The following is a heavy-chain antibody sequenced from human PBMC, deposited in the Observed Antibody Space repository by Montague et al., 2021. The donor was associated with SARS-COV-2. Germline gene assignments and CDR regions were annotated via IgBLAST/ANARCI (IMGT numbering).Heavy chain of an antibody. J-gene: IGHJ2*01. D-gene: IGHD6-25*01. CDR3: AKQTGAGAIVYWYFGL. V-gene: IGHV3-23*01. Sequence: SLRLACAASGFAFNNFAMTWVRQPPGKGLEWVSSIFGSGAGTYYADSVKGRFTISRDNSRNTVYLQMNSLRAEDTAKYYCAKQTGAGAIVYWYFGLWGRGTVGSVSS. CDR1: GFAFNNFA. CDR2: IFGSGAGT.